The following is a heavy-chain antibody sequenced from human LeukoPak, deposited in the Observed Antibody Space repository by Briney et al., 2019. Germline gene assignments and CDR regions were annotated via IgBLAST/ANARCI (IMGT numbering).Heavy chain of an antibody. J-gene: IGHJ4*02. CDR2: IIPILGIA. V-gene: IGHV1-69*04. Sequence: SVKVSCKASGGTFSSYAISWVRQAPGQGLEWIGRIIPILGIANYAQKFQGRVTITADKSTSTAYMELSSLRSEDTAVYYCAREKGAYYFDYWGQGTLVTVSS. CDR1: GGTFSSYA. CDR3: AREKGAYYFDY. D-gene: IGHD3-16*01.